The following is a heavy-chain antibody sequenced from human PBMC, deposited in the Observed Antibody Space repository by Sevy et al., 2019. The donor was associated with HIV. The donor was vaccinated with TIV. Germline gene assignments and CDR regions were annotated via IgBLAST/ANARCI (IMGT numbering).Heavy chain of an antibody. CDR2: ISGFSSHK. D-gene: IGHD3-9*01. CDR3: AKVAPGRLTYFNFDN. V-gene: IGHV3-21*06. Sequence: GGSLRLSCAASGFMFSSYGMNWVRQAPGKGLEWVSYISGFSSHKYYADSMKGRFTISRDNAKNSLYLQIDSLRAEDTAVYYCAKVAPGRLTYFNFDNWGQGTLVTVSS. J-gene: IGHJ4*02. CDR1: GFMFSSYG.